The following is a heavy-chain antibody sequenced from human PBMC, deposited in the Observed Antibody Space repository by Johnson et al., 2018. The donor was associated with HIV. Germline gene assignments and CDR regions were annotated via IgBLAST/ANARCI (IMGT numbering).Heavy chain of an antibody. CDR1: GSTFDDYD. D-gene: IGHD3-3*01. J-gene: IGHJ3*02. V-gene: IGHV3-20*04. CDR2: FKGNGGSS. CDR3: ARATYYYDLSGYLTRPRAFDM. Sequence: VHWVESGGGVVRPGGSLRLSCAASGSTFDDYDMTWVRQGPGQGLEWVSGFKGNGGSSGYAESVKCRFTIASDNAKRSLYLEMNSLRAEDTALYYCARATYYYDLSGYLTRPRAFDMWGQGTMVTVSS.